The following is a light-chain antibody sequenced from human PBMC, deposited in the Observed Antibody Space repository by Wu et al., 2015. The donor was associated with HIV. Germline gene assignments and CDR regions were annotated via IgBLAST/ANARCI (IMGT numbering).Light chain of an antibody. CDR3: QQYGSSPPRLT. Sequence: EFVLTQSPGTLSLSPGERATLSCKASQTIARSHLAWYQQKPGQPPRLLIYSASSRATGIPDRFSGSGSGTDFTLTISRLEPEDFAVYYCQQYGSSPPRLTFGGGTKVEIK. J-gene: IGKJ4*01. V-gene: IGKV3-20*01. CDR2: SAS. CDR1: QTIARSH.